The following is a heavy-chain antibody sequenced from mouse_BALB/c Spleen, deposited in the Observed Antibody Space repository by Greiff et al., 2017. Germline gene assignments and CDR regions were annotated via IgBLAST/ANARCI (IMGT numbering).Heavy chain of an antibody. D-gene: IGHD3-2*01. V-gene: IGHV3-6*02. Sequence: DVKLQESGPGLVKPSQSLSLTCSVTGYSITRGYYWNWIRQFPGNKLEWMGYISYDGSNNYNPSLKNRISITRDTSKNQFFLKLNSVTTEDTATYYCARGGQLGLPWFAYWGQGTLVTVAA. CDR1: GYSITRGYY. CDR3: ARGGQLGLPWFAY. CDR2: ISYDGSN. J-gene: IGHJ3*01.